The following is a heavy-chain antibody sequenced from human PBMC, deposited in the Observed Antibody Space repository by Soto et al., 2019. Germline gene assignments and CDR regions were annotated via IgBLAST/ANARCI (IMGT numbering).Heavy chain of an antibody. V-gene: IGHV1-18*01. CDR3: ARDGLVVAATTTTGAFDI. CDR2: ISAYNGNT. D-gene: IGHD2-15*01. Sequence: ASVKVSCKASGYTFTSYGISWVRQAPGQGLEWMGWISAYNGNTNYAQKLQGRVTITADKSTSTAYMELSSLRSEDTAVYYCARDGLVVAATTTTGAFDIWGQGTMVTVSS. CDR1: GYTFTSYG. J-gene: IGHJ3*02.